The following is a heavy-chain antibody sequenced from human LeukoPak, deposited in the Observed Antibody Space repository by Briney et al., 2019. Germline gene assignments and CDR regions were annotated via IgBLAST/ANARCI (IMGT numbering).Heavy chain of an antibody. V-gene: IGHV4-38-2*02. J-gene: IGHJ2*01. CDR1: GYSISSGYY. CDR2: IYYSGST. Sequence: PSETLSLTCTVSGYSISSGYYWGWIRQPPGKGLEWIGSIYYSGSTFNNPSLKSRVTISVDTSKNQFSLKVSSVTAADTAVYYCARGWGRGTLVTVSS. CDR3: ARG.